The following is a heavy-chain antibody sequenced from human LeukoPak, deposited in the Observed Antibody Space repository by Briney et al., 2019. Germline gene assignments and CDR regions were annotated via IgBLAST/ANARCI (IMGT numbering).Heavy chain of an antibody. CDR1: GYTFTSYG. Sequence: VASVKVSCKASGYTFTSYGISWVRQAPGQGLEWMGWISAYNGNTNYAQKLQGRVTMTTDTSTSTAYMELRSLRSDDTAVYYCARGDSIAARPNPSAFDYWGQGTLVTVSS. V-gene: IGHV1-18*01. CDR3: ARGDSIAARPNPSAFDY. D-gene: IGHD6-6*01. J-gene: IGHJ4*02. CDR2: ISAYNGNT.